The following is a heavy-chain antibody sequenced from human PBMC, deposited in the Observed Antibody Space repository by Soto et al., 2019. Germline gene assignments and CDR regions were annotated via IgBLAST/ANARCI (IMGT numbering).Heavy chain of an antibody. CDR1: GITFSNYG. V-gene: IGHV3-33*01. CDR3: ARDYWDYYDSSGYPWAILDY. CDR2: VWNDGSNK. J-gene: IGHJ4*02. D-gene: IGHD3-22*01. Sequence: GGSLRLSCTPSGITFSNYGMHWVRQAPGKGLEWVAVVWNDGSNKFYAESVRGRFTISRDNSKNTLYLQMNSLTADDTAVYYCARDYWDYYDSSGYPWAILDYWGQGSLVIVSS.